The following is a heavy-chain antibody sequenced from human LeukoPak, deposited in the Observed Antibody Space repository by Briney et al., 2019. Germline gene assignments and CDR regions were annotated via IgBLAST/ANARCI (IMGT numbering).Heavy chain of an antibody. CDR2: INTNTGNP. V-gene: IGHV7-4-1*02. J-gene: IGHJ4*02. CDR3: AGGSSPGDY. CDR1: GYTFTNYA. D-gene: IGHD6-13*01. Sequence: ASVKVSCKASGYTFTNYAMNWVRQAPGQGLEWMGWINTNTGNPTYAQASTGRFVFSLDTSVSTAYLQISRLKAEDTAVYYCAGGSSPGDYWGQGTLVTVSS.